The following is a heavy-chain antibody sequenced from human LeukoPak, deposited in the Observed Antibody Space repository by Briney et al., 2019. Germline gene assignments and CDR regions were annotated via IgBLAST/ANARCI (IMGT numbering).Heavy chain of an antibody. V-gene: IGHV3-53*01. CDR1: GFTVSGNY. Sequence: GGSLRLSCAASGFTVSGNYMSWVRQAPGKGLEWVSVVHSGGNTYYADSVKGRFAISRDNSKNTLYLQINSLRVEDTAVYYCIVFGDSNHWGQGTLVTVSS. D-gene: IGHD4-17*01. CDR3: IVFGDSNH. J-gene: IGHJ5*02. CDR2: VHSGGNT.